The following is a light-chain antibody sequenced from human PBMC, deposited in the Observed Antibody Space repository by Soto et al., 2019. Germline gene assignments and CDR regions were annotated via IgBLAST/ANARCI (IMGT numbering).Light chain of an antibody. J-gene: IGLJ1*01. Sequence: QSALTQPASMSGSPGQSITISCTGTSSDVGGYNFVSWYQQHPGKAPKLMIYHVTNRPSGVSSRFSGSKSGNTASLTISGLQAEDEADYYCSSYTSSSTYVFGTGTKLTVL. CDR1: SSDVGGYNF. V-gene: IGLV2-14*01. CDR3: SSYTSSSTYV. CDR2: HVT.